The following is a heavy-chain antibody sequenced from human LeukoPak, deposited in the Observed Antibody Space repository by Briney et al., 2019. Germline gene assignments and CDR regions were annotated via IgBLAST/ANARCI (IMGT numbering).Heavy chain of an antibody. CDR1: GYTFTGYY. J-gene: IGHJ6*04. CDR3: ARAHYASSNIKVPFDI. V-gene: IGHV1-2*02. CDR2: INPNSGNT. D-gene: IGHD3-22*01. Sequence: ASVKVSCKASGYTFTGYYMHWVRQAPGQGLQWMGWINPNSGNTHYSQKFQDRVTMTRDTSTSTVYMELSSLRSEDTAVYYCARAHYASSNIKVPFDIWGKGTTVTVSS.